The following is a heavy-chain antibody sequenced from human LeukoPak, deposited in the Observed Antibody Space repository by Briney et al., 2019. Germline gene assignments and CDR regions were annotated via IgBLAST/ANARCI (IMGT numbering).Heavy chain of an antibody. J-gene: IGHJ4*02. CDR2: IYPGDSDT. Sequence: PGGSLRLSCKGSGYSFTSYWIGWVRQMPGKGLEWMGIIYPGDSDTRYSPSFQGQVTISADKSISTAYLQWSSLKASDTAMYYCARRSGSYFGTSDYWGQGTLVTVSS. CDR3: ARRSGSYFGTSDY. V-gene: IGHV5-51*01. D-gene: IGHD1-26*01. CDR1: GYSFTSYW.